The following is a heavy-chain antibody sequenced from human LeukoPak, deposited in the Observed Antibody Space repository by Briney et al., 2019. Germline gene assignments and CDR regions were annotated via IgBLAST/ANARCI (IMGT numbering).Heavy chain of an antibody. CDR3: ARDRLGPSFSVSHFDL. V-gene: IGHV3-20*04. Sequence: GGFLRLSCATSGFTFVDYGLSWVRRAPGKGLEWLCAINYNGAITDYADSVKGRFTISRDNAKNSLYLRMDSLRAEDTALYYCARDRLGPSFSVSHFDLWGQGTLVTVSS. CDR1: GFTFVDYG. CDR2: INYNGAIT. D-gene: IGHD3-3*02. J-gene: IGHJ4*02.